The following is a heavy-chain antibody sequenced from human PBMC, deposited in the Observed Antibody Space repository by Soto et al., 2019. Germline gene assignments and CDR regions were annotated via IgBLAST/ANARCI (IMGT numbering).Heavy chain of an antibody. V-gene: IGHV4-34*01. CDR3: ARGSNKDCSGGSCYLAYFEY. CDR2: INHSGST. Sequence: ASETLSLTCAVYGGSXSGSYWSWICQPPGKGLEWIGEINHSGSTNYNPSLKSRVTISVDTSKNQFSLKLSSVTAADTAVYYCARGSNKDCSGGSCYLAYFEYWGQGTLVTVSS. CDR1: GGSXSGSY. D-gene: IGHD2-15*01. J-gene: IGHJ4*02.